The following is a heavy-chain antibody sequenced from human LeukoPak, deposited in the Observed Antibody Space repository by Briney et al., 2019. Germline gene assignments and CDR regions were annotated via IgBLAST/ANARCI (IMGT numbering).Heavy chain of an antibody. CDR1: GGSFSGYY. Sequence: SETPSLTCAVYGGSFSGYYWSWIRQPPGKGLEWIGEINHSGSTNYNPSLKSRVTISVDTSKNQFSLKLSSVTAADTAVYYCARGPPTIAAAGDVWGKGTTVTVSS. CDR3: ARGPPTIAAAGDV. D-gene: IGHD6-13*01. CDR2: INHSGST. J-gene: IGHJ6*04. V-gene: IGHV4-34*01.